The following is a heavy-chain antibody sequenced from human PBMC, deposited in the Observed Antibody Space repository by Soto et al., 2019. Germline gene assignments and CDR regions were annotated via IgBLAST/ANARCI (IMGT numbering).Heavy chain of an antibody. J-gene: IGHJ4*02. Sequence: QVQLQESGPGLVKPSETLSLTCTVSGGSISSYYWSWIRQPPGKGLEWIGYIYYSGSTNYNPSLKSRVTISVDTSKNQFSLKLSSVTAADTAVYYCASGPTRDYVRYWGQGTLVTVSS. CDR2: IYYSGST. V-gene: IGHV4-59*01. CDR3: ASGPTRDYVRY. D-gene: IGHD4-17*01. CDR1: GGSISSYY.